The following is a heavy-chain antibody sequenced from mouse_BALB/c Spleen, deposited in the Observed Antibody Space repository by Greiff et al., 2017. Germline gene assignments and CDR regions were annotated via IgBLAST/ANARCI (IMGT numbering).Heavy chain of an antibody. CDR3: AREAMDY. Sequence: EVKLQESGGGLVQPGGSLRLSCATSGFSFTDYYMSWVRQPPGKALEWLGFIRNKANGYTTEYSASVKGRFTISRDNSQSILYLQMNTLRAEDSATDYCAREAMDYWGQGTSVTVSS. CDR1: GFSFTDYY. CDR2: IRNKANGYTT. V-gene: IGHV7-3*02. J-gene: IGHJ4*01.